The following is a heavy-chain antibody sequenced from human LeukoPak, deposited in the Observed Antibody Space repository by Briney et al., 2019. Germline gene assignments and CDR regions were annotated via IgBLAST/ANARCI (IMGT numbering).Heavy chain of an antibody. Sequence: ASVKVSCKASGYTFTGYYMHWVRQAPGQGLEWMGWINPNSGGTNYAQKFQGRVTMTRDTSISTAYMELSRLRSDDTAVYYCARELYHSGWYSTTYYYYYMDVWGKGTTVTVSS. D-gene: IGHD6-19*01. J-gene: IGHJ6*03. V-gene: IGHV1-2*02. CDR3: ARELYHSGWYSTTYYYYYMDV. CDR2: INPNSGGT. CDR1: GYTFTGYY.